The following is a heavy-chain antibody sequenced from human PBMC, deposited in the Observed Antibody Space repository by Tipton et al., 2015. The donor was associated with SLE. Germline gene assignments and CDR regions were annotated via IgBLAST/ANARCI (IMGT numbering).Heavy chain of an antibody. CDR2: IYTSGST. CDR1: GGSISSYY. J-gene: IGHJ5*02. V-gene: IGHV4-4*07. Sequence: TLSLTCTVSGGSISSYYWSWIRQPAGKGLEWIGRIYTSGSTNYNPSLKSRVTMSLDTSKNQFSLHLSSVTAADTAVYYCVRGGRGDSSSRRFDPWGQGTLVTVSS. CDR3: VRGGRGDSSSRRFDP. D-gene: IGHD6-6*01.